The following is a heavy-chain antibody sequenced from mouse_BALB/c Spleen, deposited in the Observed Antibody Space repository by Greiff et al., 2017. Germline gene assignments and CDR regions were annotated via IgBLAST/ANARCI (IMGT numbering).Heavy chain of an antibody. V-gene: IGHV1-69*02. J-gene: IGHJ4*01. D-gene: IGHD2-2*01. CDR2: IYPSDSYT. CDR3: TRGGYDVFYYAMDY. Sequence: QVQLKESGAELVRPGASVKLSCKASGYTFTSYWINWVKQRPGQGLEWIGNIYPSDSYTNYNQKFKDKATLTVDKSSSTAYMQLSSPTSEDSAVYYCTRGGYDVFYYAMDYWGQGTSVTVSS. CDR1: GYTFTSYW.